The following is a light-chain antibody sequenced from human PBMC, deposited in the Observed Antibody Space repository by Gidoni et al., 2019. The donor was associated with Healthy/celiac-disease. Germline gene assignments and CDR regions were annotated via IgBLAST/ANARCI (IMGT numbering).Light chain of an antibody. V-gene: IGKV3-11*01. Sequence: EIVLTQSPATLSLSPGERATLSCRASQSVSRYLAWYQQNPGQAPRLLLYDASNRATGIPARFSGSGSGTDFTLTISSLEPEDFAVYYCQQRSNWLTFXGXTKVEIK. CDR2: DAS. CDR3: QQRSNWLT. CDR1: QSVSRY. J-gene: IGKJ4*01.